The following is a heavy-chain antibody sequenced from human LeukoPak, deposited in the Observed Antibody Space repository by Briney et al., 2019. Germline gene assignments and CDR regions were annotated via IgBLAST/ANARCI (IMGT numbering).Heavy chain of an antibody. V-gene: IGHV4-30-2*01. CDR2: IIDSGST. D-gene: IGHD3-3*01. J-gene: IGHJ4*02. CDR1: GGSITSGTYC. CDR3: ASTRVFWIGYFDY. Sequence: SQTLSLTRDVSGGSITSGTYCWSCIRQPPGMGLEWIVYIIDSGSTYQNPSLKSPVTISVDTSKSQFSMELNSVTAAYTAVYNCASTRVFWIGYFDYWGQGTLVTVSS.